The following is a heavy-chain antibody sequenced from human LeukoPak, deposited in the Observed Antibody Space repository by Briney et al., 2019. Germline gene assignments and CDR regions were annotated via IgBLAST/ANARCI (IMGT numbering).Heavy chain of an antibody. V-gene: IGHV1-18*01. CDR3: ARDRGDYDYVWVTYRYGYFDY. D-gene: IGHD3-16*02. Sequence: ASVKVSCKASGYTFTSYGISWVRQAPGQGLEWMGWISAYNGNTNYAQKLQGRVTMTTDTSTSTAYMELRSLRSDDTAVYYCARDRGDYDYVWVTYRYGYFDYWGQGTLVTVSS. CDR1: GYTFTSYG. CDR2: ISAYNGNT. J-gene: IGHJ4*02.